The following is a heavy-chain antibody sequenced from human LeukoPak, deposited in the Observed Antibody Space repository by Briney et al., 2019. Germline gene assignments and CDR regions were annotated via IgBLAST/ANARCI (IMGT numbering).Heavy chain of an antibody. Sequence: ASVKDSCKASGGTFSSYAISWVRQAPGQGLEWMGGIIPIFGTANYAQKFQGRVTITTDESTSTAYMELSSLRSEDTAVYYCARAGVGYCTNGVCYTDDYWGQGTLVTVSS. CDR2: IIPIFGTA. J-gene: IGHJ4*02. CDR1: GGTFSSYA. CDR3: ARAGVGYCTNGVCYTDDY. D-gene: IGHD2-8*01. V-gene: IGHV1-69*05.